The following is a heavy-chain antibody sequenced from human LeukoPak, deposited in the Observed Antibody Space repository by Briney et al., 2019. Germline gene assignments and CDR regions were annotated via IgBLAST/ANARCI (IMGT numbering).Heavy chain of an antibody. CDR2: ISSSGSFI. D-gene: IGHD3-16*02. Sequence: GGSLRLSCAASGFTFSSYSMTWVRQAPGKGLEWVSSISSSGSFIYYADSVKGRFTISRDKAKNSLYLQMSSLRADDTAIYYCARSFGGVISYFDYWGQGTLVTVSS. J-gene: IGHJ4*02. CDR3: ARSFGGVISYFDY. CDR1: GFTFSSYS. V-gene: IGHV3-21*01.